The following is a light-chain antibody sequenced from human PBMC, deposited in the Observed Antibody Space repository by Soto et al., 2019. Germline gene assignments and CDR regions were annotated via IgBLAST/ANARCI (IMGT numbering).Light chain of an antibody. CDR1: QSLLHSNGYNY. CDR3: MQVLHPPFT. Sequence: DLVMTQSPPSLPVTPGEPASISCRSSQSLLHSNGYNYVDWYLQKPGQSPQLVIYLGSNRASGVPDRLGGSGSGTDFTLNISRVEAEDVGVYYCMQVLHPPFTFSPGTRVDFK. V-gene: IGKV2-28*01. J-gene: IGKJ3*01. CDR2: LGS.